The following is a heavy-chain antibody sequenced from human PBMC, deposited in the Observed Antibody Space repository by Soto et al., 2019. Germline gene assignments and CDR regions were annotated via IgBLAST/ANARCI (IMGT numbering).Heavy chain of an antibody. V-gene: IGHV4-39*07. D-gene: IGHD1-7*01. J-gene: IGHJ3*02. CDR2: MLYSGLN. Sequence: PSETLSLTCSVSGYSVSSRDYYWAWIRQPPGKGLEWIGSMLYSGLNYYNPSLKSRVTISVDTSKNEVSLKLRSVTAADTAVYYCARDRVWSRNYSSYAFDIWGQGTMVTVSS. CDR1: GYSVSSRDYY. CDR3: ARDRVWSRNYSSYAFDI.